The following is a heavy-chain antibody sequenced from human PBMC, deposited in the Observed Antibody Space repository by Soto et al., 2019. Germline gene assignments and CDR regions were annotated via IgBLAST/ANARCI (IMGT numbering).Heavy chain of an antibody. Sequence: GESLKISCNGSGYSFTIDCIGWVLQMPGKGLEWMGIIYPGDSDTRYSPSFQGRVTISADKSISTAYLQWSSLKASDTAMYYCARPIGPYYSSGYYDYWGQGTLVTVSS. CDR3: ARPIGPYYSSGYYDY. CDR1: GYSFTIDC. D-gene: IGHD3-22*01. V-gene: IGHV5-51*01. CDR2: IYPGDSDT. J-gene: IGHJ4*02.